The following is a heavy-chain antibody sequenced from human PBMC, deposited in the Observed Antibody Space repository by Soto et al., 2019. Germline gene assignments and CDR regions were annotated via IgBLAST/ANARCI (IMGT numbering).Heavy chain of an antibody. D-gene: IGHD2-15*01. CDR2: INWDGDTT. CDR1: GFTFDDYA. V-gene: IGHV3-43*01. Sequence: GGSLRLSCAASGFTFDDYAMHWVRQAPGKGLEWVSHINWDGDTTYYADSVKGRFTISRDNSKNSLYLHMNSLSTEDTALYFCAKVKGFCSGGGCVPLXNWGQGTRVXVSS. J-gene: IGHJ4*02. CDR3: AKVKGFCSGGGCVPLXN.